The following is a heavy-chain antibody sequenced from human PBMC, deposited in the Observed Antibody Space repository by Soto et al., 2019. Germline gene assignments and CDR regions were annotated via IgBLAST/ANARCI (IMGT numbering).Heavy chain of an antibody. CDR2: IYYSGST. Sequence: PXATLALPFTVSGGSISSSSYYGGGIRQRPGKGREWIGSIYYSGSTYYNPSLKSRVTISVDTSKNQFSLKLSSVTAADTAVYYCARHGDYYDSSGYYHLDRNDAFDIWGQRTMVTVSS. CDR1: GGSISSSSYY. V-gene: IGHV4-39*01. CDR3: ARHGDYYDSSGYYHLDRNDAFDI. J-gene: IGHJ3*02. D-gene: IGHD3-22*01.